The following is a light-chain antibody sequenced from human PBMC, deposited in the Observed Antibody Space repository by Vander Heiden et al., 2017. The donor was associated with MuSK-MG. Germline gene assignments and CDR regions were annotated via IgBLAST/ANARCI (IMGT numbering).Light chain of an antibody. Sequence: DFVMTQSPDSLGVSLGERATINCKSSQSLLYSGDNKNYLAWYQQRPGQPPKLLIYWASTRESGVPDRFSGSGSGTDFTLTITNLQAEDVGLYYCQQYYSTIPTFGPGTQVDIK. CDR2: WAS. CDR3: QQYYSTIPT. J-gene: IGKJ3*01. CDR1: QSLLYSGDNKNY. V-gene: IGKV4-1*01.